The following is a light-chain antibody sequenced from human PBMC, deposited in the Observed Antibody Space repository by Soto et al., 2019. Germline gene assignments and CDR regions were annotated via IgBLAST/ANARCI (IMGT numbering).Light chain of an antibody. J-gene: IGKJ5*01. V-gene: IGKV1-39*01. CDR3: QQSYSTPPT. Sequence: DIQMTPSPSSLSASVLYIVNITFRSSQSISSYLNWYQQKPGKAPKLLIYAASSLQSGVPSRFSGSGSGTDFTLTISSLQPEDFATYYCQQSYSTPPTFGQGTRLEIK. CDR1: QSISSY. CDR2: AAS.